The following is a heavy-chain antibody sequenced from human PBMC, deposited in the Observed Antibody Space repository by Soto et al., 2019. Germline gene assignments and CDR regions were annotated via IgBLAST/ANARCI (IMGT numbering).Heavy chain of an antibody. D-gene: IGHD3-10*01. V-gene: IGHV3-23*01. CDR1: GFTFSSYA. CDR3: VLWPPYYFDY. Sequence: EVQLLESGGGLVQPGGSLRLSCAASGFTFSSYAMSWVRQAPGKGLEWVSAIGVGGGITYYADSVKGRFTISRDNSKNALYLQLHSLRAEDTAVYYCVLWPPYYFDYWGQGTLVTVSS. J-gene: IGHJ4*02. CDR2: IGVGGGIT.